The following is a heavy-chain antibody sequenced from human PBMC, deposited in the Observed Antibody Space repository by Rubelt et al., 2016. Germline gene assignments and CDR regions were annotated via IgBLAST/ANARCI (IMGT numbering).Heavy chain of an antibody. J-gene: IGHJ4*02. Sequence: EVQLVQSGAEVTKPGESLKISCKGSGYSFTSYWIGWVRQMPGKGLAWMGIIYPGDSDTRYSPSFQGQVTISADKSISTAYLQWSSLKASDTAMYYWARHPDKGSYYPYYFDYWGQGTLVTVSS. V-gene: IGHV5-51*01. D-gene: IGHD3-10*01. CDR1: GYSFTSYW. CDR3: ARHPDKGSYYPYYFDY. CDR2: IYPGDSDT.